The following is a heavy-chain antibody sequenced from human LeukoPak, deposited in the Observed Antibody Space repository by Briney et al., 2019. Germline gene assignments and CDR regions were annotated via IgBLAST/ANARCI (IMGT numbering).Heavy chain of an antibody. D-gene: IGHD4-17*01. CDR1: GFTFSSYA. CDR3: AKDPLMDYGDYVWNWFDP. J-gene: IGHJ5*02. V-gene: IGHV3-23*01. CDR2: ISGSGGST. Sequence: GRSLRLSCAASGFTFSSYAMSWVRQAPGKGLEWVSAISGSGGSTYYADSVKGRFTISRDNSKNTLYLQMNSLRAEDTAVYYCAKDPLMDYGDYVWNWFDPWGQGTLVTVSS.